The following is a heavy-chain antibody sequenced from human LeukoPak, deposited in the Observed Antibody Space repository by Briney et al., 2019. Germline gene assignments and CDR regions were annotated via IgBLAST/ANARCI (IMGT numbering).Heavy chain of an antibody. CDR3: AKSSLYYDIFTGFIHDAFDI. V-gene: IGHV3-23*01. Sequence: RGSLRLSCAASGFTFSSYAMSWVRQAPGKGLEWVSAISGSGGSTYYADSVKGRFTISRDNSKNTLYLQMNSLRAEDTAVYYCAKSSLYYDIFTGFIHDAFDIWGQGTMVTVSS. D-gene: IGHD3-9*01. CDR1: GFTFSSYA. J-gene: IGHJ3*02. CDR2: ISGSGGST.